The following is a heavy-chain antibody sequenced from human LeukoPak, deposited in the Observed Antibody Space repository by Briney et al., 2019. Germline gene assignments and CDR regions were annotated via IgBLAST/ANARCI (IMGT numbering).Heavy chain of an antibody. CDR2: MNPNSGNT. V-gene: IGHV1-8*01. CDR3: ARVLSIGRDYYYYYGMDV. J-gene: IGHJ6*02. Sequence: GASVKVSCKASGYTFTSYDINWVRQATGQGLEWMGWMNPNSGNTGYAQKFQGRVTMTRNTSISTAYMELSSLRSEDTAVYYCARVLSIGRDYYYYYGMDVWGQGTTVTVSS. CDR1: GYTFTSYD. D-gene: IGHD3-16*01.